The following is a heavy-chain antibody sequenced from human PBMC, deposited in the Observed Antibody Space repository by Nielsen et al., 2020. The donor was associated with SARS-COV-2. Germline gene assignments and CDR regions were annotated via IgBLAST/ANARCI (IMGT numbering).Heavy chain of an antibody. CDR3: AREYYYGSGSYYKKSNWFDP. V-gene: IGHV3-66*01. D-gene: IGHD3-10*01. Sequence: WIRQPPGKGLEWVSVIYSGGGTYYADSVKGRFTISRDNSKNTLYLQMNSLRAEDTSVYYCAREYYYGSGSYYKKSNWFDPWGQGTLVTVSS. J-gene: IGHJ5*02. CDR2: IYSGGGT.